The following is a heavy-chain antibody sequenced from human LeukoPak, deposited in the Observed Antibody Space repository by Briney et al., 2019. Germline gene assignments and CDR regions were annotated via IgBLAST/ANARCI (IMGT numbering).Heavy chain of an antibody. D-gene: IGHD2-2*01. Sequence: GRSLRLSCAGSGFTSDDCAMHWVRQAPGKSLGWVSGISWNSGSIGYADSVKGRFTISRDNAKNSLYLQMNSLRAEDTALYYCAKGRGYELPLDNWGQGTLVTVSS. CDR3: AKGRGYELPLDN. CDR2: ISWNSGSI. CDR1: GFTSDDCA. V-gene: IGHV3-9*02. J-gene: IGHJ4*02.